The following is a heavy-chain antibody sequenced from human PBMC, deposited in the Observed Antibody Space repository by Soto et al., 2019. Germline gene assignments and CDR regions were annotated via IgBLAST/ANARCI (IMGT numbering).Heavy chain of an antibody. V-gene: IGHV1-18*01. J-gene: IGHJ4*02. Sequence: QVQLVQSGAEVKKPGASVKVSCKTSGYTFTSYHISWVRQGSGQGLEWMGWISAYNTNTNYAQKFQGRVTMTTDTLTSTAYMELRSLRSDDTAVYYCARDTPPTDYWGQGTLVTVSS. CDR3: ARDTPPTDY. CDR2: ISAYNTNT. CDR1: GYTFTSYH.